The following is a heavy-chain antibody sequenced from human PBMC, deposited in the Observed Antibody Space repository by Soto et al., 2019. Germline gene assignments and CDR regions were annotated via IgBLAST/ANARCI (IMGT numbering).Heavy chain of an antibody. D-gene: IGHD2-2*01. J-gene: IGHJ6*02. Sequence: ALVKVSCKASGYTFTSYGIHWVRQAPGQRLEWMGWINAGNGNTKYSQKFQGRVTITRDTSASTAYMELSSLRSEDTAVYYCARGAVVPAALSYGMDVWGQGTTVTVSS. CDR3: ARGAVVPAALSYGMDV. V-gene: IGHV1-3*01. CDR2: INAGNGNT. CDR1: GYTFTSYG.